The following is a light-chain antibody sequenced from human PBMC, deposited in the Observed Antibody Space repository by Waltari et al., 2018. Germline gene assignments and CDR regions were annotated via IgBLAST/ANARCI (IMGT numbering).Light chain of an antibody. CDR1: QCVGGD. V-gene: IGKV3-15*01. CDR2: GTI. J-gene: IGKJ4*01. Sequence: EVAMTQSPATLSVSPGESATPPCGASQCVGGDLAWYQQKPGQAPRLLIYGTITRPTGVSARFSGSGSGTEFTLTISRLQSEDFAVYYCQQYNNWPLTFGGGTKVEI. CDR3: QQYNNWPLT.